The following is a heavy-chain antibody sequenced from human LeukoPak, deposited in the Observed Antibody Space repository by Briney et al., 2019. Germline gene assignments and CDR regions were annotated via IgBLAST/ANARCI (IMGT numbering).Heavy chain of an antibody. CDR2: IGSRGGTI. D-gene: IGHD5-12*01. CDR1: GSTFGSYE. CDR3: ARDRGLRLPYYYGLDV. J-gene: IGHJ6*04. Sequence: PGGSLRLSCAASGSTFGSYEMNWVRQAPGKGLEWVSYIGSRGGTIYYADSVKGRFTISRDDAKNSLYLQMNSLRAEDTAVYYCARDRGLRLPYYYGLDVWGKGTTVTVSS. V-gene: IGHV3-48*03.